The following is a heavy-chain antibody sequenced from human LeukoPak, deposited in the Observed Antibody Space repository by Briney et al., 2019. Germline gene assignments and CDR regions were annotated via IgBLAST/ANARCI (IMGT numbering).Heavy chain of an antibody. V-gene: IGHV6-1*01. Sequence: SQTLSLTCAISGDSFSSKNAAWNWIRQSPSRGLEWLGRTYYRSKWYNEYAVSVKSLVTINPDTSKNQFSLQLNSMTPEDTAVYYCARTAMRVVDSWGQGTLVTVSS. J-gene: IGHJ4*02. CDR2: TYYRSKWYN. CDR3: ARTAMRVVDS. CDR1: GDSFSSKNAA. D-gene: IGHD5-18*01.